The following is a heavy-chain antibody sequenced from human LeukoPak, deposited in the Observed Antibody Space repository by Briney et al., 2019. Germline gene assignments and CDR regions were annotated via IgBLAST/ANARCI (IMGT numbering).Heavy chain of an antibody. D-gene: IGHD3-3*01. V-gene: IGHV3-30*02. CDR3: AKDAKPRFLPQNWFDP. J-gene: IGHJ5*02. Sequence: PGGSLRLSCAASGFTFSSYGMHWVRQAPGKGLEWVAVIWYDGSNKYYADSVKGRFTISRDNSKNTLYLQMNSLRAEDTAVYYCAKDAKPRFLPQNWFDPWGQGTLVTVSS. CDR1: GFTFSSYG. CDR2: IWYDGSNK.